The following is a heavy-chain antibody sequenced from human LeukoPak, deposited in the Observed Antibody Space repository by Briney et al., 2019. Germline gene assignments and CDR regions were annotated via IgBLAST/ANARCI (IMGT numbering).Heavy chain of an antibody. CDR3: ARDLVGWEPLGNYYYGMDV. J-gene: IGHJ6*02. CDR2: ISAYNGNT. D-gene: IGHD1-26*01. Sequence: ASVKVSCKASGYTFTSYGISWVRQAPGQGLEWMGWISAYNGNTNYAQKLQGRVTMTTDTSTSTAYMELRSLRSDDTAVYYCARDLVGWEPLGNYYYGMDVWAKGPRSPSP. V-gene: IGHV1-18*01. CDR1: GYTFTSYG.